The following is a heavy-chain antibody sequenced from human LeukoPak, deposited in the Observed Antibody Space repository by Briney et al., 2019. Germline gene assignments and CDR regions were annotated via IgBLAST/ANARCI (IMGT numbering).Heavy chain of an antibody. J-gene: IGHJ4*02. CDR1: GYTFTSYY. D-gene: IGHD6-19*01. Sequence: ASVKVSCKASGYTFTSYYIHWVRQAPGQGLEWMGWINAGNGNTKYSQKFQGRVTITRDTSASTAYMELSSLRSEDTAVYYCARDPGYSSGPCYWGQGTLVTVSS. CDR2: INAGNGNT. CDR3: ARDPGYSSGPCY. V-gene: IGHV1-3*01.